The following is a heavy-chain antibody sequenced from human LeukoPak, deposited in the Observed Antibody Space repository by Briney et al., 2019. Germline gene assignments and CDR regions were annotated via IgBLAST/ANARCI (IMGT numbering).Heavy chain of an antibody. CDR3: ARVRNYDILTGYLYYYYYMDV. CDR2: IKQDGSEK. V-gene: IGHV3-7*01. Sequence: PGGSLRLSCSASGFTFNTYWMSWVRQAPGKGLEWVANIKQDGSEKYYVDSVKGRFTISRDNAKNSLYLQMNSLRAEDTAVYYCARVRNYDILTGYLYYYYYMDVWGKGTTVTVSS. D-gene: IGHD3-9*01. CDR1: GFTFNTYW. J-gene: IGHJ6*03.